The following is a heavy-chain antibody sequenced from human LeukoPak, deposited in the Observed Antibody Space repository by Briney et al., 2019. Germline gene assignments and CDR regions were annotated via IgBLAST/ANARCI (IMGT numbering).Heavy chain of an antibody. V-gene: IGHV3-11*06. CDR2: ISTSSSYT. D-gene: IGHD6-19*01. Sequence: AGGSLRLSCAASGFTFSDYYMNWIRQAPGKGLEWVSYISTSSSYTNYADSVKGRFTISRDNAKNSLYLQMSSLRAEDTAVYYCARVRRSGWGMDVWGKGTTVTVSS. CDR3: ARVRRSGWGMDV. CDR1: GFTFSDYY. J-gene: IGHJ6*04.